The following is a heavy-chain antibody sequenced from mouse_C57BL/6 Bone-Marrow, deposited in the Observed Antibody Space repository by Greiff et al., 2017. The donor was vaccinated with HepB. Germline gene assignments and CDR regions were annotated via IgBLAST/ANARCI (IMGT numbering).Heavy chain of an antibody. CDR1: GFTFSDFY. Sequence: VESGGGLVQSGRSLRLSCATSGFTFSDFYMEWVRQAPGKGLEWIAASRNKANDYTTEYSASVKGRFIVSRDTSQSILYLQMNALRAEDTAIYYCARDAFYDPYYYAMDYWGQGTSVTVSS. V-gene: IGHV7-1*01. CDR2: SRNKANDYTT. J-gene: IGHJ4*01. D-gene: IGHD2-3*01. CDR3: ARDAFYDPYYYAMDY.